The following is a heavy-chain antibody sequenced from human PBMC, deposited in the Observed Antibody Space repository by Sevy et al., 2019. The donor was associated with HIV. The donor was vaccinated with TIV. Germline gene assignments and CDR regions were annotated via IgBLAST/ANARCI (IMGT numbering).Heavy chain of an antibody. V-gene: IGHV3-30-3*01. CDR3: AREGRQIWGLPLHY. Sequence: GGSLRLSCAASGFSLRSYAIHWVRQAPGKGLEWVAFISYDGTNKYYVDSVKGRFTISRDNSKNTVSLQMNSLRTEDTALYYCAREGRQIWGLPLHYWGQGTLVTVSS. CDR2: ISYDGTNK. D-gene: IGHD5-18*01. CDR1: GFSLRSYA. J-gene: IGHJ4*02.